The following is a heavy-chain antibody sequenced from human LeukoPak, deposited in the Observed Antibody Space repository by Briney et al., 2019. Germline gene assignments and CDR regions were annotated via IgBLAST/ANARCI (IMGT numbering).Heavy chain of an antibody. CDR2: IYYSGST. Sequence: SETLSLTRTVSGGSISSYYWSWIRQPPGKGLEWIGYIYYSGSTNYNPSLKSRVTISVDTSKNQFSLKLSSVTAADTAVYYCAREDSSGWSFDYWGQGTLVTVSS. CDR1: GGSISSYY. J-gene: IGHJ4*02. D-gene: IGHD6-19*01. CDR3: AREDSSGWSFDY. V-gene: IGHV4-59*01.